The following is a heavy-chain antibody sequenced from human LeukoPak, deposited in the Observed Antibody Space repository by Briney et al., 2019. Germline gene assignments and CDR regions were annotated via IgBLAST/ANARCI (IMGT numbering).Heavy chain of an antibody. CDR2: IYYSGST. V-gene: IGHV4-59*01. CDR3: ARGPPGKENAFDI. CDR1: GGSISSYY. Sequence: LPETLSLTCTVSGGSISSYYWSWLRQPPGKGLEWIGYIYYSGSTNYNPSLKSRVTISVDTSKNQFSLNLSSVTAADTAVYYCARGPPGKENAFDIWGQGTKVTVSS. D-gene: IGHD2-2*01. J-gene: IGHJ3*02.